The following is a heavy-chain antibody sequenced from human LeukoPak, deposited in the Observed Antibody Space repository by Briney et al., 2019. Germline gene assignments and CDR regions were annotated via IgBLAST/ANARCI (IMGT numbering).Heavy chain of an antibody. CDR1: GFTFSSYS. CDR2: ISSGSSYI. Sequence: GGSLRLSCAASGFTFSSYSMNWVRQAPGKGLGWVSSISSGSSYIYYADSVKGRFTISRDNAKNSLYLQMNSLRAEDTAVYYCARASDSSGYYSYFHHWGQGTLVTVSS. CDR3: ARASDSSGYYSYFHH. D-gene: IGHD3-22*01. V-gene: IGHV3-21*01. J-gene: IGHJ1*01.